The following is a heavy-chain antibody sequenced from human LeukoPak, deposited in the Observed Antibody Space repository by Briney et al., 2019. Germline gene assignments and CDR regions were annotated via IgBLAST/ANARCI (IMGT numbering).Heavy chain of an antibody. Sequence: PSETLSLTCTVSGGSISSYYWSWIRQPPGKGLEWIGYIYYSGSTNYNPSLKSRVTISVDTSKNQFSLKLSSVTAADTAVYYCAGEGEILYYGMDVWGQGTTVTVSS. J-gene: IGHJ6*02. CDR3: AGEGEILYYGMDV. D-gene: IGHD1-26*01. V-gene: IGHV4-59*01. CDR2: IYYSGST. CDR1: GGSISSYY.